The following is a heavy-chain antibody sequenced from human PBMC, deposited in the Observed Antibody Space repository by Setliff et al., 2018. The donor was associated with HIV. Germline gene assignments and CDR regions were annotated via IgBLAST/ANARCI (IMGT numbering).Heavy chain of an antibody. CDR1: GLTFRSAW. Sequence: GGSLRLSCSASGLTFRSAWMSWVRQAPGKGLEWVGRIKSEAFGGTPGYPAPLKGRFTISRDDSKNTLFLQMKSLKTEDTAVYYCTKGTRYSGFWGQGTLVTVSS. V-gene: IGHV3-15*01. CDR3: TKGTRYSGF. CDR2: IKSEAFGGTP. D-gene: IGHD6-13*01. J-gene: IGHJ4*02.